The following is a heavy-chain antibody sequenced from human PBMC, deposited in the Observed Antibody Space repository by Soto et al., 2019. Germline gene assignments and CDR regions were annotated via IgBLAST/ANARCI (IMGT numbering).Heavy chain of an antibody. D-gene: IGHD2-15*01. CDR2: ISWNSGRI. CDR1: GFTFDDYA. V-gene: IGHV3-9*01. CDR3: AKGITVVVAAFQFDY. Sequence: GGPLRLSFAASGFTFDDYAMHWVRQAPGKGLEWVSGISWNSGRIGYADSVKGRFTISRDNAKNSLYLQMNSLRAEDTALYYCAKGITVVVAAFQFDYWGQGTLVTVSS. J-gene: IGHJ4*02.